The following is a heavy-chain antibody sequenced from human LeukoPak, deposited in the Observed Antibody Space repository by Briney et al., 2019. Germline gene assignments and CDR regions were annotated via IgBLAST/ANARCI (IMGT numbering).Heavy chain of an antibody. CDR3: ARDRSSNGTPARFGSRERPGGY. V-gene: IGHV3-23*01. Sequence: GGSLRLSCAASGFTFSSYAMSWVRQAPRKGLEEFSAISGSGGSTYYADSVKGRFTISIDNSKNTLYLQMNSLTAEDTAVYYCARDRSSNGTPARFGSRERPGGYRGQGTLVTVCS. CDR2: ISGSGGST. CDR1: GFTFSSYA. D-gene: IGHD1-26*01. J-gene: IGHJ4*02.